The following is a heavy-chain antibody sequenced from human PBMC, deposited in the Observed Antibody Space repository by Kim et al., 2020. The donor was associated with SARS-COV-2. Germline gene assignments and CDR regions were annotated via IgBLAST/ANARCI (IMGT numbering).Heavy chain of an antibody. Sequence: ADAVKGRLTISRDNSKNTLYLQMNSLRAEDTAVYYCAGTFSGSYRGYFDYWGQGTLVTVSS. D-gene: IGHD1-26*01. V-gene: IGHV3-30*01. CDR3: AGTFSGSYRGYFDY. J-gene: IGHJ4*02.